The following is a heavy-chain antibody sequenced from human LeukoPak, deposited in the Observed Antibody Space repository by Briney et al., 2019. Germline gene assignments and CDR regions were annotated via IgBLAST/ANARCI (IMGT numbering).Heavy chain of an antibody. CDR2: INPKSGAT. J-gene: IGHJ3*02. CDR1: GYSFSYFY. D-gene: IGHD5-18*01. CDR3: ARDYSDGYNRRDAFDI. Sequence: ASVRVSCKASGYSFSYFYIHWVRQAPGQGLEWMGWINPKSGATTYAERFRGRVTMTRDTSFNTVYLELTSLYSDDTAVFYCARDYSDGYNRRDAFDIWGQGTTLIVSS. V-gene: IGHV1-2*02.